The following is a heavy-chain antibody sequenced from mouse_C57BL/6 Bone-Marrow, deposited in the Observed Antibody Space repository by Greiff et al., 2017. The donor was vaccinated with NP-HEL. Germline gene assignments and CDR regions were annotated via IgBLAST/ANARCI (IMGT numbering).Heavy chain of an antibody. CDR1: GYAFSSSW. CDR2: IYPGDGDT. D-gene: IGHD1-1*01. J-gene: IGHJ4*01. Sequence: QVHVKQSGPELVKPGASVKISCKASGYAFSSSWMNWVKQRPGKGLEWIGRIYPGDGDTNYNGKFKGKATLTADKSSSTAYMQLSSLTSEDSAVYFCARLGYYGSSPYYAMDYWGQGTSVTVSS. CDR3: ARLGYYGSSPYYAMDY. V-gene: IGHV1-82*01.